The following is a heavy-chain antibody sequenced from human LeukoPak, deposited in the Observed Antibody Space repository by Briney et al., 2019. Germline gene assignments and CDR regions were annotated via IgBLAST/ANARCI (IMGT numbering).Heavy chain of an antibody. CDR2: ISYSGST. CDR3: ARWVGNRNWFDP. V-gene: IGHV4-39*07. D-gene: IGHD1-26*01. CDR1: GGSISSGGYL. Sequence: PAETLSLTCTVSGGSISSGGYLWGCIRQSPGKGLEWIGSISYSGSTYYKPSLKTRVIVSVDTSKNQFSLKVTSVTAAETAVYYCARWVGNRNWFDPWGQGTLVTVSS. J-gene: IGHJ5*02.